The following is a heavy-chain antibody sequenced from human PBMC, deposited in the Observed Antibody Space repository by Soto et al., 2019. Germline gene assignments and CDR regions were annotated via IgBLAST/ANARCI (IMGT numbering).Heavy chain of an antibody. J-gene: IGHJ4*02. Sequence: GGSLRLSCAASGFTFSSYWMSWVRQAPGKGLEWVANIKQDGSEKYYVDSVKGRFTISRDNAKNSLYLQMNSLRAEDTAVYYCARDQIGRYFDWLSPRTSYYFDYWGQGTLVTVSS. D-gene: IGHD3-9*01. CDR1: GFTFSSYW. CDR3: ARDQIGRYFDWLSPRTSYYFDY. V-gene: IGHV3-7*01. CDR2: IKQDGSEK.